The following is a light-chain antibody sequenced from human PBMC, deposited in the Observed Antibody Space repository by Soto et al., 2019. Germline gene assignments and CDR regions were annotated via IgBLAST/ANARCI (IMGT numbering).Light chain of an antibody. Sequence: EIVLTQSPATLSLSPGERATLSCRASQSISSYLAWYQQKPGQAPRLLIYNASNRATGIPARFSGSGSGTDVTLTISSLEPEDFAVYYCQQRSNWPPYTFGQGTKLEI. CDR2: NAS. J-gene: IGKJ2*01. V-gene: IGKV3-11*01. CDR1: QSISSY. CDR3: QQRSNWPPYT.